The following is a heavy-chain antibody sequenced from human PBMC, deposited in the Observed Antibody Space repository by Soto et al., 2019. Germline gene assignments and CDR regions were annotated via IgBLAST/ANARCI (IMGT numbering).Heavy chain of an antibody. D-gene: IGHD3-10*01. CDR3: AREGWFGELLYWFAP. CDR1: GFTFSSYG. Sequence: QVQLVESGGGVVQPGRSLRLSCAASGFTFSSYGMHWVRQAPGKGLEWVAVIWYDGSNKYYADSVKGRFTISRDNSKNTLYLQMNSLRAEDTAVYYCAREGWFGELLYWFAPWGQGTLVTVSS. CDR2: IWYDGSNK. V-gene: IGHV3-33*01. J-gene: IGHJ5*02.